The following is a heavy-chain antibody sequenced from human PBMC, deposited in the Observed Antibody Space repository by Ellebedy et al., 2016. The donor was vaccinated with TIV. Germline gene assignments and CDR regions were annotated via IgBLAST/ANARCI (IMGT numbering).Heavy chain of an antibody. D-gene: IGHD2-21*02. J-gene: IGHJ4*02. CDR2: MNPNSGNT. V-gene: IGHV1-8*01. CDR3: ARGDFDYFDY. Sequence: ASVKVSXXASGYTFTSYDINWVRQATGQGLEWMGWMNPNSGNTGYAQKFQGRVTMTRNTSISTAYMEPSSLRSEDTAVYYCARGDFDYFDYWGQGTLVTVSS. CDR1: GYTFTSYD.